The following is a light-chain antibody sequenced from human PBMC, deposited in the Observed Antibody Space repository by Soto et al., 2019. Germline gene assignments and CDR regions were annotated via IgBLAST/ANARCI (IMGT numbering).Light chain of an antibody. Sequence: EIVLTQSPATLSEYPGERVTLSCGASQSVSGNFVAWYQQKAGLAPRLLIFDASTSATAIPDRFSGSGSGTDFSLTINRLEPEDSAVYFCQQSGSSPSTFGRGTKVEI. CDR3: QQSGSSPST. CDR1: QSVSGNF. V-gene: IGKV3D-20*01. J-gene: IGKJ4*02. CDR2: DAS.